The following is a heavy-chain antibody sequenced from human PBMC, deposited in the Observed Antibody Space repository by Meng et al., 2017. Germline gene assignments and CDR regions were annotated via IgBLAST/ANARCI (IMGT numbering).Heavy chain of an antibody. J-gene: IGHJ6*02. CDR2: ISSSGSTI. D-gene: IGHD3-3*01. Sequence: GGSLRLSCAASGFTFSSYEMNWVRRAPGKGLEWVSYISSSGSTIYYADSVKGRFTISRDNAKNSLYLQMNSLRAEDTAVYYCARVGYDFWSGSWWKVQVSPTRYGMDVWGQGTTVTVSS. CDR1: GFTFSSYE. CDR3: ARVGYDFWSGSWWKVQVSPTRYGMDV. V-gene: IGHV3-48*03.